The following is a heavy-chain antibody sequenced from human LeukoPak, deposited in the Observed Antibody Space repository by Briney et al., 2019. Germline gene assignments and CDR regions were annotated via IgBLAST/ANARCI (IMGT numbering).Heavy chain of an antibody. V-gene: IGHV1-2*02. CDR1: GYTFTDYY. D-gene: IGHD1-26*01. CDR3: VTWVIVGGSGVDI. J-gene: IGHJ3*02. Sequence: ASVKVSCEASGYTFTDYYIHWVRQAPGQGLEWMGWINPITGVTLYAQKFQGRVTMTRDTSTTTAYVELRNLRSDDTAVHYCVTWVIVGGSGVDIWGQGTMVTVSS. CDR2: INPITGVT.